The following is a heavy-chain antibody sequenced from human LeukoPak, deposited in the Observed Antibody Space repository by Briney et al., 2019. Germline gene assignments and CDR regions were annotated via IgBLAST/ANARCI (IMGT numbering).Heavy chain of an antibody. CDR2: ISYDGSNK. Sequence: GGSLRLSCAASGFTFSSYAMHWVRQAPGKGLEWVAIISYDGSNKFFGDSVKGRFTISRDNSKNTIYLQMNSLRPDDTAVYYCATMCTTSCYFDVWGQGTMVTVSS. J-gene: IGHJ3*01. CDR1: GFTFSSYA. CDR3: ATMCTTSCYFDV. D-gene: IGHD2-2*01. V-gene: IGHV3-30-3*01.